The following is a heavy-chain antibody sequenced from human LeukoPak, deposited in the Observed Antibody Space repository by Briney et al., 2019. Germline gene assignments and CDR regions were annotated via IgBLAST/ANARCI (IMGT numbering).Heavy chain of an antibody. J-gene: IGHJ4*01. Sequence: SETLSLTCAVYGGSFSGYYWSWIRQPPGKGLEWIGEINHSGSTNYNPSLKSRVTISVETSKNQFSLKLSSVTAADTAVYYCARSLPKLHNVDYWGQGTLVTVSS. CDR3: ARSLPKLHNVDY. D-gene: IGHD1-7*01. V-gene: IGHV4-34*01. CDR2: INHSGST. CDR1: GGSFSGYY.